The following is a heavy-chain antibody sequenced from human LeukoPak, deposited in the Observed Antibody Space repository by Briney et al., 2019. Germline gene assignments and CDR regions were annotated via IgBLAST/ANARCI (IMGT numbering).Heavy chain of an antibody. CDR2: IIPIFGTA. CDR1: GRTFISYA. D-gene: IGHD3-22*01. V-gene: IGHV1-69*13. J-gene: IGHJ6*02. Sequence: SVKVSCKASGRTFISYAISWVRQAPGQGLEWMGGIIPIFGTANYAQKFQGRVTITADESTSTAYMELSSLRSEDTAVYYCARAGDSSGYYYNQPPGMDVWGQGTTVTVSS. CDR3: ARAGDSSGYYYNQPPGMDV.